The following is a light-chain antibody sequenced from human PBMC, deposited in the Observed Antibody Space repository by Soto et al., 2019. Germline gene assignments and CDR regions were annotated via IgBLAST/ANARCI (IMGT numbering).Light chain of an antibody. V-gene: IGKV4-1*01. J-gene: IGKJ2*01. CDR1: QSVLYSSNNKNY. CDR2: WAS. Sequence: DIVMTQSPDSLAVSLGERATINCKSSQSVLYSSNNKNYLAWYQQKPGQPPKLLIYWASTRESGVPDRFSGSRSGTDFTLTISSLQTEDVAVYYCQQYDDTPYTFGQGTKLEIK. CDR3: QQYDDTPYT.